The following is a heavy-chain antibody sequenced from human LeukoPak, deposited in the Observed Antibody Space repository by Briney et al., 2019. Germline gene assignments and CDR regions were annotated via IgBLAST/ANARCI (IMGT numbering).Heavy chain of an antibody. V-gene: IGHV3-48*03. CDR2: ISSSGSTI. CDR1: GFTFSSYE. J-gene: IGHJ4*02. D-gene: IGHD1-26*01. CDR3: ARSLPAYSGSLY. Sequence: GGSLRLSCAASGFTFSSYEMNSVRQAPGKGLEWVSYISSSGSTIYYADSVKGRFTISRDNAKNSLYLQMNSLRAEDTAVYYCARSLPAYSGSLYWGQGTLVTVSS.